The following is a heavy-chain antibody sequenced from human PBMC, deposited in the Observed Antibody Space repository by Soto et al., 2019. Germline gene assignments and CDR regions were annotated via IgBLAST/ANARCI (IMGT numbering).Heavy chain of an antibody. Sequence: EVQLLESGGALLQPGGSLRLSCAASGFIFSTYAMSWVRQAPGKGLEWVSMISGTGGNTHYADSVKGRFTISRDNSRNTLFLQINSLRAEDTGVYYCAKIVVGSPDYWCQGTLVTVSS. D-gene: IGHD3-22*01. CDR3: AKIVVGSPDY. CDR2: ISGTGGNT. CDR1: GFIFSTYA. J-gene: IGHJ4*02. V-gene: IGHV3-23*01.